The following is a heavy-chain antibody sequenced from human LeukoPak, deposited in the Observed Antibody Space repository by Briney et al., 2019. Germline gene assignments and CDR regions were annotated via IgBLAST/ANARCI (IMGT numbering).Heavy chain of an antibody. D-gene: IGHD6-13*01. CDR3: ARHSLAAAPGIVFDY. V-gene: IGHV4-39*07. CDR1: GGSITGYY. J-gene: IGHJ4*02. Sequence: SETLSLTCTVSGGSITGYYWGWIRQPPGKGLEWIGSIYYSGSTYYNPSLKSRVTISVDTSKNQFSLKLSSVTAADTAVYYCARHSLAAAPGIVFDYWGQGTLVTVSS. CDR2: IYYSGST.